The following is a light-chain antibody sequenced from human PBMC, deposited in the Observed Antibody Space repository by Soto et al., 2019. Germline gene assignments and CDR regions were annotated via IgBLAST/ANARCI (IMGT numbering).Light chain of an antibody. Sequence: QSVLTQPPSVSGTRGQRVTISCSGSSSNIGSNTANWYQHLPGTAPKVLIYSNNRRPSGVPDRFSGSKSGTSASLAISGLQFEDEAVYYCAAWDDSLSGPVFGGGTKLTVL. V-gene: IGLV1-44*01. CDR3: AAWDDSLSGPV. CDR2: SNN. CDR1: SSNIGSNT. J-gene: IGLJ3*02.